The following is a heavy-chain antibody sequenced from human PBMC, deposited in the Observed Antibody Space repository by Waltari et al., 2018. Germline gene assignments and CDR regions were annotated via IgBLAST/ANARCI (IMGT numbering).Heavy chain of an antibody. V-gene: IGHV3-48*04. CDR3: ARGLKQQQLVYI. Sequence: EVQLVESGGGLVQPGGSLRLSGAASGFTFSTYSMNWVRQAPGKGLEWVSYISGSSSTIYYADSVKGRFTISRDNAKNSLYLQMNSLRAEDTAVYYCARGLKQQQLVYIWGQGTLVTVSS. D-gene: IGHD6-13*01. CDR1: GFTFSTYS. J-gene: IGHJ4*02. CDR2: ISGSSSTI.